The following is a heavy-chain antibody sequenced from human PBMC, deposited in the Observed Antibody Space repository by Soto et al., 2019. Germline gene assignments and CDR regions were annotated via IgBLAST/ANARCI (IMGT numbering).Heavy chain of an antibody. V-gene: IGHV3-7*03. CDR2: IKHDGSET. J-gene: IGHJ4*02. D-gene: IGHD2-15*01. CDR1: GFTFNTFW. Sequence: GGSLRLSCAASGFTFNTFWMSWIRQSPGKGLEWVANIKHDGSETYYVDSVKGRFTISRDNAKNSLFLQMNTLRTEDTAVYYCARDFATHCSGSTCYPYAYWGQGALVTVSS. CDR3: ARDFATHCSGSTCYPYAY.